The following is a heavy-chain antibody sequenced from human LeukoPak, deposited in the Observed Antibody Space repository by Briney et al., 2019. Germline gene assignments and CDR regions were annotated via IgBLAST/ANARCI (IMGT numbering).Heavy chain of an antibody. Sequence: GGSLRLSCAASGFTLSSYEMNWVRQAPGNGLEWVSYMSSSGNSKHYADSVKGRFTISRDNAKNSLYLQMNSLRAEDTAVYYCAGEMATTSLDAFDYWGQGTLVTVSS. J-gene: IGHJ4*02. D-gene: IGHD5-24*01. CDR2: MSSSGNSK. CDR3: AGEMATTSLDAFDY. CDR1: GFTLSSYE. V-gene: IGHV3-48*03.